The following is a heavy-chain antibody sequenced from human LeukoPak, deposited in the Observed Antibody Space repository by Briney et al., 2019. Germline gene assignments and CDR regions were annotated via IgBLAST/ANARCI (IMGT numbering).Heavy chain of an antibody. Sequence: GGSLRLSCAASGFTFSSYGMHWVRQAPGKGLEWVAFIRYDGSNKYYADSVKGRFTISRDNSKNTLYLQMNSLRAEDTAVYYCATSSYDSSGYYYVFDGAFDIWGQGTMVTVSS. CDR1: GFTFSSYG. CDR2: IRYDGSNK. CDR3: ATSSYDSSGYYYVFDGAFDI. D-gene: IGHD3-22*01. J-gene: IGHJ3*02. V-gene: IGHV3-30*02.